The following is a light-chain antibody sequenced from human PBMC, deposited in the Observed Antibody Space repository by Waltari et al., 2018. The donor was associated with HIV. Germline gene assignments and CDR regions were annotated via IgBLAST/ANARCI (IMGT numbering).Light chain of an antibody. CDR1: QLGDKY. V-gene: IGLV3-1*01. CDR2: QDS. Sequence: SYELTQPPSVSVSPGQPASITCSGDQLGDKYACWYQQKPGQSPGLVIYQDSKRPSGIPERFSGSNSGNTATLTISGTQAMDEADYYCQAWDSSTVVFGGGTKLTVL. J-gene: IGLJ2*01. CDR3: QAWDSSTVV.